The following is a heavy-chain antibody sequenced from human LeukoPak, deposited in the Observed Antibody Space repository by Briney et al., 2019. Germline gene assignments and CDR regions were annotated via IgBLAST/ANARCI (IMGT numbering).Heavy chain of an antibody. CDR3: ARWELQADFIDY. CDR2: IYSGGST. J-gene: IGHJ4*02. V-gene: IGHV3-53*01. D-gene: IGHD1-26*01. Sequence: GGSLRLSCAASEFTVSSNYMSWVRQAPGKGLEWVSVIYSGGSTYYADSVKGRFTISRDNSKNTLYLQMNSLRAEDTAVYYCARWELQADFIDYWGQGTLVTVSS. CDR1: EFTVSSNY.